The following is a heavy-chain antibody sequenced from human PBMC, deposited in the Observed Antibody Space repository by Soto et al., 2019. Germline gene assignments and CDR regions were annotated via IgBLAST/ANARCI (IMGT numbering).Heavy chain of an antibody. V-gene: IGHV1-18*01. Sequence: ASVKVSCKAIGYTFPSDEISWVRQAPGQGLEWVGWMGPYTGYAEYAQRVQGRVTMSTDTSTSTAYMELTSLRSEDTAVYYCARLADLGELPFDYWCQTPLVTVP. CDR2: MGPYTGYA. J-gene: IGHJ4*02. CDR1: GYTFPSDE. CDR3: ARLADLGELPFDY. D-gene: IGHD3-16*01.